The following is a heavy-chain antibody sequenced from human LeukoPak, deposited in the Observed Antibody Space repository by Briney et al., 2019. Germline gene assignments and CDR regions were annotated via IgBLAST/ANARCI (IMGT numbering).Heavy chain of an antibody. Sequence: PSETLSLTCTVSGYSISSGYYWGWIRQPPGKGLEWIGSIYHSGSTYYNPSLKSRVTISVDTSKNQFSLKLSSVTAADTAVYYCARPDSSGWDSDYWGQGTLVTVSS. CDR3: ARPDSSGWDSDY. V-gene: IGHV4-38-2*02. D-gene: IGHD6-19*01. CDR1: GYSISSGYY. CDR2: IYHSGST. J-gene: IGHJ4*02.